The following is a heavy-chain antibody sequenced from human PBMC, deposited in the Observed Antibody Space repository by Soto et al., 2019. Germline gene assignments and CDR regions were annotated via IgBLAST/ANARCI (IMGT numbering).Heavy chain of an antibody. V-gene: IGHV1-69*01. Sequence: QVQLVQSGAEVKKPGSSVKVSCRASGGAFSTYAISWVRQAPGQGLEWMGGIIPISGTANYAQKFQGRVTITADESTSTFYMGLSSLRSEDTAVYYCARSLDSTGDFNYWGQGTLVTVSS. D-gene: IGHD3-22*01. CDR2: IIPISGTA. J-gene: IGHJ4*02. CDR3: ARSLDSTGDFNY. CDR1: GGAFSTYA.